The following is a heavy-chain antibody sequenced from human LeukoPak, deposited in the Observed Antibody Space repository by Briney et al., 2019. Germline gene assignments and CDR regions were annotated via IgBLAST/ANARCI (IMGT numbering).Heavy chain of an antibody. CDR1: GFTFSSYA. J-gene: IGHJ6*02. V-gene: IGHV3-23*01. CDR3: AKEEGVLRFLEWLEDYYYGMDV. CDR2: ISGSDGST. Sequence: PGGSLRLSCAASGFTFSSYAMSWVRQAPGKGLEWVSAISGSDGSTYYADSVKGRFTISRDNSKNTLYLQMNSLRAEDTAVYYCAKEEGVLRFLEWLEDYYYGMDVWGQGTTVTVSS. D-gene: IGHD3-3*01.